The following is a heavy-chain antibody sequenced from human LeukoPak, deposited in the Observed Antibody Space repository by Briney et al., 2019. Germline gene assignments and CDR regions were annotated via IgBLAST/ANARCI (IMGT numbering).Heavy chain of an antibody. V-gene: IGHV1-69*04. D-gene: IGHD3-3*01. CDR3: ARVGGFWSGYFMYYYYGMDV. J-gene: IGHJ6*02. CDR1: GGTFSSYA. Sequence: SVTVSCKASGGTFSSYAISWVRQAPGQGLEWMGRIIPILGIANYAQKFQGRVTITADKSTSTAYMELSSLRSEDTAVYYCARVGGFWSGYFMYYYYGMDVWGQGTTVTVSS. CDR2: IIPILGIA.